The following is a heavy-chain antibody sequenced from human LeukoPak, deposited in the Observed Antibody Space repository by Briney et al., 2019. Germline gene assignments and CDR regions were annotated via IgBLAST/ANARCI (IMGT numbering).Heavy chain of an antibody. CDR3: AREEYSSSWYFRAFDI. Sequence: ASVKVSCKASGGTFSSYAISWVRQAPGQGLEWMGGIIPIFGTANYAQKFQGRVTITTDESTSTAYMELSSLRSEDTAVYYCAREEYSSSWYFRAFDIWGQGTMVTVSS. J-gene: IGHJ3*02. CDR1: GGTFSSYA. V-gene: IGHV1-69*05. D-gene: IGHD6-13*01. CDR2: IIPIFGTA.